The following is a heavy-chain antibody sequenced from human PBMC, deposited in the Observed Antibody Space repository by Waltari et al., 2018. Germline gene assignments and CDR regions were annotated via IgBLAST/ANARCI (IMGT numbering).Heavy chain of an antibody. CDR3: AKESTSYVYGSGSYYDY. CDR2: ISWNSGSI. D-gene: IGHD3-10*01. V-gene: IGHV3-9*03. J-gene: IGHJ4*02. CDR1: GFTFDDYA. Sequence: EVQLVESGGGLVQPGRSLRLSCAASGFTFDDYAMHWVRQAPGKGLEWVSGISWNSGSIGYADSVKGRFTISRDNAKNSLYLQMNSLRAEDMALYYCAKESTSYVYGSGSYYDYWGQGTLVTVSS.